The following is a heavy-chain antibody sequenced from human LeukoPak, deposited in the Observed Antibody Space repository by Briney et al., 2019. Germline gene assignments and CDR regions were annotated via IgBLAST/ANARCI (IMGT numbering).Heavy chain of an antibody. CDR1: GDSISGKY. V-gene: IGHV4-4*07. D-gene: IGHD2-2*01. CDR3: ARLDILVPRAVEWFDP. J-gene: IGHJ5*01. Sequence: SETLSLTCIVSGDSISGKYWSWIRRPAGKGLEWLGRIYSSGTTDYSPSLMSRVTMSLDTSKNHISLRLRSVTAADTAVYYCARLDILVPRAVEWFDPWGQGTVVTASS. CDR2: IYSSGTT.